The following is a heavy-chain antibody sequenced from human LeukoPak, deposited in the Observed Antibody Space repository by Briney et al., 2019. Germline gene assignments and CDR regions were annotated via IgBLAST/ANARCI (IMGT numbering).Heavy chain of an antibody. Sequence: GGSLRLSCEASGFTFSHAWMYWVRQAPGKGLEWVGRIKSKTDGGTTDYAAPVKGRFTISRDDSKNTLYLQMNSLKTEDTAVYYCTTELLPGYCSGGSCFPYWGQGTLVTVSS. V-gene: IGHV3-15*01. D-gene: IGHD2-15*01. CDR2: IKSKTDGGTT. J-gene: IGHJ4*02. CDR3: TTELLPGYCSGGSCFPY. CDR1: GFTFSHAW.